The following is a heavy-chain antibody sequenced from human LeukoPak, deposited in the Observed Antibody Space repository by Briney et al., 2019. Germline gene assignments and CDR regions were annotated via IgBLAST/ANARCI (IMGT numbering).Heavy chain of an antibody. D-gene: IGHD6-19*01. CDR1: GFTFSTYW. J-gene: IGHJ4*02. CDR3: TKDQGIAVTGVSDY. Sequence: GGSLRLSCAASGFTFSTYWMHWVRQAPGKGLVWVSRIHGDGISTTYADSVKGRFTISRDNAKNTLYLQLNSLRDEDTAVYYCTKDQGIAVTGVSDYWGQGTLVTVSS. V-gene: IGHV3-74*01. CDR2: IHGDGIST.